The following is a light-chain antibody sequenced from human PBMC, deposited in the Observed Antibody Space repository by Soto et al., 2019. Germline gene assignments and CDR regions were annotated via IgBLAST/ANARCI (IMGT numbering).Light chain of an antibody. CDR2: GTS. J-gene: IGKJ3*01. Sequence: EVVLTQSLGTLSLSPGERATLSCGASQSVSSRYLARYQHKPGQPPKLLIYGTSSRATDIPDRFSGSWSGTDFTLTISRLEPEDFAVYYCQQCGGSPLFTFGPGTKVDIK. CDR3: QQCGGSPLFT. V-gene: IGKV3-20*01. CDR1: QSVSSRY.